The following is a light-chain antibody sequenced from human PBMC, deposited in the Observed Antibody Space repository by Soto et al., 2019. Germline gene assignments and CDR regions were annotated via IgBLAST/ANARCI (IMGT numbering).Light chain of an antibody. CDR1: PGVGNT. CDR3: QQYENWPYT. Sequence: EIVMTQSPATVSLSPGERATLSCRASPGVGNTLAWYKQGPGQAPRLLIYGASIRAPGIPARFSGGGSGTEFTLTITSLQSEDFAVYYCQQYENWPYTFGQGTKLEIK. CDR2: GAS. J-gene: IGKJ2*01. V-gene: IGKV3-15*01.